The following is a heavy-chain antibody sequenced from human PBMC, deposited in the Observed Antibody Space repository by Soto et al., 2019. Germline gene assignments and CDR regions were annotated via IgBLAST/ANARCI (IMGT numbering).Heavy chain of an antibody. D-gene: IGHD2-2*01. CDR1: GGSFSGYY. J-gene: IGHJ4*02. V-gene: IGHV4-34*01. CDR2: SNNSGST. Sequence: QVPLQQWGAGLLKPSETLSLTCAVYGGSFSGYYWSWIRQPPGKGLEWIGDSNNSGSTNYNPTLKSPVTISGDTSKNQYSLKLSSVTDADTAVYYYARSQSNDQPGIVVVPAAAGDFDYWGQGTLVTVSS. CDR3: ARSQSNDQPGIVVVPAAAGDFDY.